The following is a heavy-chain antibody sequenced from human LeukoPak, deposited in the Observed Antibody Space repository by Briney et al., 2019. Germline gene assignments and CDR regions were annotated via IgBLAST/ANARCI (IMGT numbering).Heavy chain of an antibody. V-gene: IGHV3-43*02. Sequence: GGSLRLSCAASGFTFDDYALHWGGQAPGKGLEWVSLISGDGGSTYYADSVKGRFTISRDNSKNSLYLQMNSLSTEDTALYYCANCSDGARYWCQGTLVTVSA. J-gene: IGHJ4*02. CDR1: GFTFDDYA. D-gene: IGHD4/OR15-4a*01. CDR2: ISGDGGST. CDR3: ANCSDGARY.